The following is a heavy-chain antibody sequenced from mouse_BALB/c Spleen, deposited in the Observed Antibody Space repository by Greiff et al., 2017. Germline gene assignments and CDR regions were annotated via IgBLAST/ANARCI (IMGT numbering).Heavy chain of an antibody. CDR2: IWSGGST. Sequence: VKLVESGPGLVQPSQSLSITCTVSGFSLTSYGVHWVRQSPGKGLEWLGVIWSGGSTDYNAAFISRLSISKDNSKSQVFFKMNSLQANDTAIYYCARGYRYDGAWFAYWGQGTLVTVSA. CDR1: GFSLTSYG. J-gene: IGHJ3*01. CDR3: ARGYRYDGAWFAY. D-gene: IGHD2-14*01. V-gene: IGHV2-2*02.